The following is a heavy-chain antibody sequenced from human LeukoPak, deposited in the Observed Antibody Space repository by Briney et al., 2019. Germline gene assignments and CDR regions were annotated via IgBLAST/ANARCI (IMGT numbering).Heavy chain of an antibody. CDR3: ARGILDATYYYYYYMDV. Sequence: ASVKVSCKASGYTFTSYGISWVRQAPGQGLEWMGWISAYNADTNYAPKLQGRVTVTTDTSTSTAYMELRSLRSDDTAVYYCARGILDATYYYYYYMDVWGKGTTVTVSS. D-gene: IGHD1-1*01. J-gene: IGHJ6*03. V-gene: IGHV1-18*01. CDR2: ISAYNADT. CDR1: GYTFTSYG.